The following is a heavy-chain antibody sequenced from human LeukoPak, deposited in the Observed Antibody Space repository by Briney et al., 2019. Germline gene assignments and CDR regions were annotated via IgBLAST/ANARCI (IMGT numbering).Heavy chain of an antibody. V-gene: IGHV3-21*01. D-gene: IGHD3-10*01. CDR3: ARDFGYYGSGSYPDCFDY. Sequence: PGGTLRLSCAASGFTFSTYSMNWVRQAPGKGLEWVSSISSSSSYIYYADSVKGRFTISRDNAKNSLYLQMNSLRAEDTAIYYCARDFGYYGSGSYPDCFDYWGQGTLVTVSS. J-gene: IGHJ4*02. CDR2: ISSSSSYI. CDR1: GFTFSTYS.